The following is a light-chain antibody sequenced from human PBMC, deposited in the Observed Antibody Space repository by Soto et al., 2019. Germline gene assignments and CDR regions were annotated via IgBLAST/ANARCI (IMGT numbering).Light chain of an antibody. CDR3: QQYTSYYT. Sequence: DIQMTQSPSTLSASVGDRVTITCRASQTISTWLAWYQRKPGQAPKLLIYKASTLQTGVPSRFSGSGSGADFTLTISSLQPEDFGTYYCQQYTSYYTFGQGTKLEIK. CDR2: KAS. J-gene: IGKJ2*01. CDR1: QTISTW. V-gene: IGKV1-5*03.